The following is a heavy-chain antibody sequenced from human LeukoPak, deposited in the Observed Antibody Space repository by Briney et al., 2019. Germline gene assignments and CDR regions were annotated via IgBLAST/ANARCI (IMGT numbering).Heavy chain of an antibody. CDR2: IYYDTST. V-gene: IGHV4-39*07. D-gene: IGHD1-7*01. Sequence: SETLSLTCTVSGGSISSSTYYWGWIRQPPGKGLEWIGNIYYDTSTYYNPSLKSRDTISVDTSKNQFSLKLNSVTAADTAVYYCARTGKTLLNYDFDYWGQGTLVTVSS. CDR3: ARTGKTLLNYDFDY. CDR1: GGSISSSTYY. J-gene: IGHJ4*02.